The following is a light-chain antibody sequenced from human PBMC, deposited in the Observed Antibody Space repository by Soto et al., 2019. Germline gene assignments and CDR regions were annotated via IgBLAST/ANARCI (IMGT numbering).Light chain of an antibody. CDR3: QQSYSAPRT. V-gene: IGKV1-39*01. J-gene: IGKJ2*01. CDR1: QSIGTY. Sequence: IQLTQSPSSLSASVGDSVTITCRASQSIGTYLSWYQQKPGKAPKLLIYGASNLQSGVPSRFSGSGSETGFTLTISSLQPEDFATYYCQQSYSAPRTFGQGTKVDI. CDR2: GAS.